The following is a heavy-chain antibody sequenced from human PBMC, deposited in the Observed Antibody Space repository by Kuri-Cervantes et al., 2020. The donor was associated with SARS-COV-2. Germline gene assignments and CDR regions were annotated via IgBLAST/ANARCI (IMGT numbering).Heavy chain of an antibody. CDR2: IYSGGTT. CDR3: ARAGYSTGWFPDWYFDL. D-gene: IGHD6-19*01. V-gene: IGHV3-53*01. Sequence: GGSLRLSCAASGFTVSTNYMSWVRQAPGKGLEWVSIIYSGGTTYYADSVKGRFTISRDNSKNTVNLQINSLRGEDTALYYCARAGYSTGWFPDWYFDLWGRGTLVTVSS. J-gene: IGHJ2*01. CDR1: GFTVSTNY.